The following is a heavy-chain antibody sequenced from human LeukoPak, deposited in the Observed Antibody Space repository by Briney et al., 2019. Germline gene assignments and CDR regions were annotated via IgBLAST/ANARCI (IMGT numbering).Heavy chain of an antibody. D-gene: IGHD6-13*01. CDR2: IKSKTDGGTT. Sequence: GGSLRLSCAASGFTFFDAWMNWVRQAPGKGLEWVGRIKSKTDGGTTDYAAPVKGRFTISRDDSKNTLYLQMNSLKTEDTAVYYCTTDAPYSSSWLEFDYWGQGTLVTVSS. J-gene: IGHJ4*02. V-gene: IGHV3-15*07. CDR1: GFTFFDAW. CDR3: TTDAPYSSSWLEFDY.